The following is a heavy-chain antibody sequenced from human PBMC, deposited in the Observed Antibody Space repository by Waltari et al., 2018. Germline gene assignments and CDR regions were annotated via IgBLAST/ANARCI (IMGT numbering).Heavy chain of an antibody. J-gene: IGHJ4*02. Sequence: QVQLQESGQGLVQPSGTLSLTCAVSGDSISGNYWWSWVRQSPEKGLEGIGQVHHSGKTHYNPALQSRVAISLDKPKNHVSLNLNSVTAADMAIYYCAGGRAIGLFLDYWGRVTLVTVSS. CDR3: AGGRAIGLFLDY. CDR2: VHHSGKT. V-gene: IGHV4-4*02. CDR1: GDSISGNYW. D-gene: IGHD2-2*01.